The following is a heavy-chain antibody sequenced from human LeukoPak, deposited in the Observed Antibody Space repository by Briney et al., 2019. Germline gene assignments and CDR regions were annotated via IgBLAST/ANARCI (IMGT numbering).Heavy chain of an antibody. D-gene: IGHD2-21*02. CDR1: GFSFSSFW. V-gene: IGHV3-7*01. CDR3: AREMENSRLYYFDY. CDR2: IKQDESQK. J-gene: IGHJ4*02. Sequence: PGGSLRLSCAASGFSFSSFWMIWVRQAPGKGLEWVASIKQDESQKFYVDSVKGRFTVSIDNANNLLYLQLNSLRAEDTSVYYCAREMENSRLYYFDYWGQGTLVTVSS.